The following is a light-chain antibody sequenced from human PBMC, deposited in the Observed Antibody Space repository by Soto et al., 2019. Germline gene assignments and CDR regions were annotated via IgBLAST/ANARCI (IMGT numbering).Light chain of an antibody. CDR2: GNS. V-gene: IGLV1-40*01. CDR1: SSNIGAGYA. J-gene: IGLJ3*02. CDR3: QSYDSSLVV. Sequence: QSVLTQPPSVSGAPGKRVTISCTGASSNIGAGYAVHWYQQLPGTAPKLLIDGNSNRPSGVPDRFSGSKSGTSASLAITGLQAEDEADYYCQSYDSSLVVFGGGTKLTVL.